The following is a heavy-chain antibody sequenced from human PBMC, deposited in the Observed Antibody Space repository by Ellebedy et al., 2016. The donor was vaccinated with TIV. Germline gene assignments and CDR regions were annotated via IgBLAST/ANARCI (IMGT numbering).Heavy chain of an antibody. CDR2: IYYSGST. V-gene: IGHV4-59*12. J-gene: IGHJ4*02. CDR1: GGSISTYY. CDR3: ARDLNIVIVPDAINY. D-gene: IGHD2-2*01. Sequence: MPSETLSLTCTVSGGSISTYYWSWIRQPPGKGLEWIGYIYYSGSTNYNPSLKSRVTISVDTSKNQFSLKLSSVTAADTAVYYCARDLNIVIVPDAINYWGQGTLVTVSS.